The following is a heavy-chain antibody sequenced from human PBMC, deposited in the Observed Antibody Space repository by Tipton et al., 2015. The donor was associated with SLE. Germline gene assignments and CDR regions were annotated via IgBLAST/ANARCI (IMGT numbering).Heavy chain of an antibody. D-gene: IGHD5-18*01. CDR1: GGSLSSYY. Sequence: TLSLTCTVSGGSLSSYYWSWIRQPAGKGLEWIGSIYYSGSTYYNPSLKSRVTISVDTSKNQFSLKLSSVTAADTAVYYCARLSWIQLHFDYWGQGTLVTVSS. CDR2: IYYSGST. CDR3: ARLSWIQLHFDY. J-gene: IGHJ4*02. V-gene: IGHV4-59*05.